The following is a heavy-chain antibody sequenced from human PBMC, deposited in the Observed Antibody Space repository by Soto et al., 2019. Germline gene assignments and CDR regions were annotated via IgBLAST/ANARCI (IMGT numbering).Heavy chain of an antibody. CDR2: IYPGDSDT. J-gene: IGHJ6*02. CDR1: GYSFTSYW. V-gene: IGHV5-51*01. Sequence: PGESLKISCKGSGYSFTSYWIGWVRQMPGKGLEWMGIIYPGDSDTRYSPSFQGQVTIPADKSISTAYLQGSSLKASDTAMYYCARPAGRGVATGHYYGMDVWGQGTTVTVSS. CDR3: ARPAGRGVATGHYYGMDV. D-gene: IGHD5-12*01.